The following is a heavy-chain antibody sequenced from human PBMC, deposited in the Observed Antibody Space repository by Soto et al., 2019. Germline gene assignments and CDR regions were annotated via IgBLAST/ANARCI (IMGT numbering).Heavy chain of an antibody. CDR2: TYYRSKWYN. Sequence: PSQTLSLTCAISGDSVSSNSAAWNWIRQSPSRGLEWLGRTYYRSKWYNDYAVSVKSRITINPDTSKNQFSLQLNSVTPEDTAVYYCARAAPVVKQEDIVATIMDVWGQGTTVTVSS. CDR1: GDSVSSNSAA. V-gene: IGHV6-1*01. J-gene: IGHJ6*02. D-gene: IGHD5-12*01. CDR3: ARAAPVVKQEDIVATIMDV.